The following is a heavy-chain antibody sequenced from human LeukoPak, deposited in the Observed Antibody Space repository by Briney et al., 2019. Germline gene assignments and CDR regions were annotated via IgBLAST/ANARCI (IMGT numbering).Heavy chain of an antibody. CDR3: ATDHSSGWFWYFDY. Sequence: GGSLRLSCAASGFTFSSYWMSWVRQAPGKGLEWVANIKQDGSEKYYVDSVKGRFTISRDNAKNSLYLQMNSLRAEDTAVYYCATDHSSGWFWYFDYWGQGTLVTVSS. CDR2: IKQDGSEK. V-gene: IGHV3-7*01. J-gene: IGHJ4*02. D-gene: IGHD6-19*01. CDR1: GFTFSSYW.